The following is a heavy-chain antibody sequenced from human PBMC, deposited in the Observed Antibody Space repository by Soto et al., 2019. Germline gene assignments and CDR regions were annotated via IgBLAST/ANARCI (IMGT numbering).Heavy chain of an antibody. CDR3: ARDRDDFWSGYYTGSHFDY. CDR1: GFTFSSYW. CDR2: IKQDGSEK. Sequence: GGSLRLSCAASGFTFSSYWMSWVRQAPGKGLEWVANIKQDGSEKYYVDSVKGRFTISRDNAKNSLYLQMNSLRAEDTAVYYCARDRDDFWSGYYTGSHFDYWGQGTLVTVSS. J-gene: IGHJ4*02. D-gene: IGHD3-3*01. V-gene: IGHV3-7*01.